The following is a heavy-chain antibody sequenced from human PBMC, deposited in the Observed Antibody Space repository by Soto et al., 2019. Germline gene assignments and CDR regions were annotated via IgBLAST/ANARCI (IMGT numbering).Heavy chain of an antibody. V-gene: IGHV3-30-3*01. CDR1: GFTFSSYA. D-gene: IGHD3-3*01. CDR3: ARDHGRFLEWLLYYYYYYGMDV. CDR2: ISYDGSNK. Sequence: GGSLRLSCAASGFTFSSYAMHWVRQSPGKGLEWVAVISYDGSNKYYADSVKGRFTISRDNSKNTLYLQMNSLRAEDTAVYYCARDHGRFLEWLLYYYYYYGMDVWGQGTTVTVSS. J-gene: IGHJ6*02.